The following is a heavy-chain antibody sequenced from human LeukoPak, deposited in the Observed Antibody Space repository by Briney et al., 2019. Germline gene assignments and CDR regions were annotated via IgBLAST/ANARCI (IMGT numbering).Heavy chain of an antibody. D-gene: IGHD4-23*01. V-gene: IGHV3-30-3*01. CDR3: ARTHYGGNSYYYYYGMDV. CDR1: GFTFSSYA. J-gene: IGHJ6*02. Sequence: PGRSLRLSCAASGFTFSSYAMHWVRQAPGKGLEGVAVISYDGSNKYYADSVKGRFTISRDNSKNTLYLQMNSLRAEDTAVYCCARTHYGGNSYYYYYGMDVWGQGTTVTVSS. CDR2: ISYDGSNK.